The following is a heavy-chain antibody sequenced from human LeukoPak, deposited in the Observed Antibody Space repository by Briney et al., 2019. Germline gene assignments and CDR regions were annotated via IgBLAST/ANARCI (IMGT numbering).Heavy chain of an antibody. CDR3: ARDHLDYYQGLHV. D-gene: IGHD3-10*01. CDR2: INPNTGGI. CDR1: GYTFTGYY. J-gene: IGHJ6*02. Sequence: ASVKVSCKAYGYTFTGYYIHWVRQAPGQGLEWMGCINPNTGGINYAQKFQDRVTMTRDTSISAAFMELIRLRSDDTAVYYCARDHLDYYQGLHVWGQGTKVTVSS. V-gene: IGHV1-2*02.